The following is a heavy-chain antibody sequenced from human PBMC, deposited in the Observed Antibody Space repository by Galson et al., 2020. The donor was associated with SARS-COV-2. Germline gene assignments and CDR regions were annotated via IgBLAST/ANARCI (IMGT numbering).Heavy chain of an antibody. Sequence: GESLKISRAASGFTFSSYWMHWVRQAPGKGLVWVSRINSAGRSTTYADSVKGRFTISRDNAKNSLYLQMNSLRAEDTALYYCAKEGVGATHFDYWGQGTLVTVSS. D-gene: IGHD1-26*01. V-gene: IGHV3-74*01. J-gene: IGHJ4*02. CDR3: AKEGVGATHFDY. CDR2: INSAGRST. CDR1: GFTFSSYW.